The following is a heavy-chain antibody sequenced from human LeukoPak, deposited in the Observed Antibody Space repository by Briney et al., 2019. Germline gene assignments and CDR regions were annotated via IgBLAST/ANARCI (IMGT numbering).Heavy chain of an antibody. V-gene: IGHV4-4*07. Sequence: SETLSLTCTVPGGSISSYYWSWIRQPAGKGLEWIGRIFSSGSTKYNPSLKTRVTMSVDTSKNQFSLRLSSVTAADTAVYYCARDRGTTFDYWGQGTLVTVSS. CDR1: GGSISSYY. D-gene: IGHD1-14*01. J-gene: IGHJ4*02. CDR2: IFSSGST. CDR3: ARDRGTTFDY.